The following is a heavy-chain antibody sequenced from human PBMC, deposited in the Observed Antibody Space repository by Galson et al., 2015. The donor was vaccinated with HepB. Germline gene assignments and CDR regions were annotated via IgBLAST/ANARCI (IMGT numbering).Heavy chain of an antibody. V-gene: IGHV3-23*01. D-gene: IGHD4-23*01. CDR2: ISGSGGST. CDR3: AKGPLGSTVVKGSYFDY. J-gene: IGHJ4*02. CDR1: GFTFSSYA. Sequence: SLRLSCAASGFTFSSYAMSWVRQAPGKGLEWVSAISGSGGSTYYADSVKGRFTISRDNSKNTLYLQMNSLRAEDTAVYYCAKGPLGSTVVKGSYFDYWGQGTLVTVSS.